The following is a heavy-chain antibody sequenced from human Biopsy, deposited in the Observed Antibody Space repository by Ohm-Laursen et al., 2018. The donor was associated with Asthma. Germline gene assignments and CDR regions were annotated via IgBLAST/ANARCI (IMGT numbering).Heavy chain of an antibody. CDR1: GFAFRSYA. J-gene: IGHJ6*02. CDR3: ARAGESDLVGGLDV. Sequence: SLRLSCAAPGFAFRSYAMNWVRQAPGKGLEWVSSITGSGGFTYYADSVKGRFTISRDKSENTLYLQMNSLRAEDTAVYYCARAGESDLVGGLDVWGQGTTVIVS. V-gene: IGHV3-23*01. CDR2: ITGSGGFT. D-gene: IGHD2-21*01.